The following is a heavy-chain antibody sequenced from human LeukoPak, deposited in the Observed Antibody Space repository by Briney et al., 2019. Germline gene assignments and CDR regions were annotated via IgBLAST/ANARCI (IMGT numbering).Heavy chain of an antibody. D-gene: IGHD3-9*01. CDR3: ASAPPLRYFAK. CDR2: INHSGST. Sequence: SETLSLTCAVYGGSFSGYYWSWIRQPPGKGLEWIGEINHSGSTNYNPSLKSRVTISVDTSKNQFSLKLSSVTAADTAVYYCASAPPLRYFAKWGQGTLVTVSS. V-gene: IGHV4-34*01. J-gene: IGHJ4*02. CDR1: GGSFSGYY.